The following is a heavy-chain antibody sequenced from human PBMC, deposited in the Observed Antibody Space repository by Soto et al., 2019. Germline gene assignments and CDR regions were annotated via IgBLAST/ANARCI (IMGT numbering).Heavy chain of an antibody. D-gene: IGHD5-18*01. CDR3: VKGDTAMATPYFDY. J-gene: IGHJ4*02. CDR1: GFTFSSYA. Sequence: GGSLRLSCSASGFTFSSYAMHWVRQAPGKGLEYVSAISSNGGSTYYADSVKGRFTISRDNSKNTLYLQMSSLRAEDTAVYYCVKGDTAMATPYFDYWGQGPLVPVSP. CDR2: ISSNGGST. V-gene: IGHV3-64D*06.